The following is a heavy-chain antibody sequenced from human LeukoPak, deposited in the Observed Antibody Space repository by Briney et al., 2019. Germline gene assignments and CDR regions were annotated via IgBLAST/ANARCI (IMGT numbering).Heavy chain of an antibody. V-gene: IGHV5-51*01. CDR2: IYPGDSDT. Sequence: GESLKISCKGSGYSFTSYWIGWVRQMPGKGLEWMGIIYPGDSDTRYSPSFQGQVTISADKSISTAYLQWSSLKASDTAMYYCARLGGDCSSTSCDSPNYYYGMDVWGQGTTVTVSS. J-gene: IGHJ6*02. D-gene: IGHD2-2*01. CDR3: ARLGGDCSSTSCDSPNYYYGMDV. CDR1: GYSFTSYW.